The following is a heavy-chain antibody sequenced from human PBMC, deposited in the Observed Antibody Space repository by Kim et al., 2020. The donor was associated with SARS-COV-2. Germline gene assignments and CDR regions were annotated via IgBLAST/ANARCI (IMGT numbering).Heavy chain of an antibody. J-gene: IGHJ4*02. CDR3: ARQCSGWYCNDY. Sequence: NSSPSFQGHVTISADKSISTAYLQWSSLKASDTAMYYCARQCSGWYCNDYWGQGTLVTVSS. V-gene: IGHV5-10-1*01. D-gene: IGHD6-19*01.